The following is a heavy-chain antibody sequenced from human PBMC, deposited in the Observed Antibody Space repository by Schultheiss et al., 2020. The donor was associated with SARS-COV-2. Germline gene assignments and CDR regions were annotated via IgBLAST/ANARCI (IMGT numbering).Heavy chain of an antibody. CDR2: IIPIFGTA. Sequence: SVKVSCKASGYTFTSYDINWVRQAPGQGLEWMGGIIPIFGTANYAQKFQGRVTITADKSTSTAYMELSSLRSEDTAVYYCARAGGGITIFGVVTPLDEDYYYYGMDVWGQGTTVTVSS. CDR1: GYTFTSYD. D-gene: IGHD3-3*01. CDR3: ARAGGGITIFGVVTPLDEDYYYYGMDV. V-gene: IGHV1-69*06. J-gene: IGHJ6*02.